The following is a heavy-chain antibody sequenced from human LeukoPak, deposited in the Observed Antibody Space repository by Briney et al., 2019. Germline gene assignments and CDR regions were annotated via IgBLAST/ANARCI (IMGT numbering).Heavy chain of an antibody. CDR2: MYSGGST. CDR3: ARLWFGNYFDY. CDR1: GFTVSNNY. Sequence: PGGSLRLSCAASGFTVSNNYMSWVRQAPGKGLGWVSVMYSGGSTNYADSVKGRFIISRDDSKNILDLQMNSLRAEDTAVYYCARLWFGNYFDYWGQGTLVTVSS. V-gene: IGHV3-66*04. J-gene: IGHJ4*02. D-gene: IGHD3-10*01.